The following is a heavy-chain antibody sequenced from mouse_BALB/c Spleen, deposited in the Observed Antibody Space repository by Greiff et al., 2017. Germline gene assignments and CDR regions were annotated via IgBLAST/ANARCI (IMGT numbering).Heavy chain of an antibody. Sequence: EVKLQESGPELVKPGASVKIPCKASGYTFTDYNMDWVKQSHGKSLEWIGDINPNNGGTIYNQKFKGKATLTVDKSSSTAYMELRSLTSEDTAVYYCARNYYGSSPWFAYWGQGTLVTVSA. CDR3: ARNYYGSSPWFAY. J-gene: IGHJ3*01. CDR2: INPNNGGT. V-gene: IGHV1-18*01. D-gene: IGHD1-1*01. CDR1: GYTFTDYN.